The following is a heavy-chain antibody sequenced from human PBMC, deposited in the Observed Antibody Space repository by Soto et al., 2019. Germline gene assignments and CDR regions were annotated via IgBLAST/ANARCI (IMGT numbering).Heavy chain of an antibody. CDR1: GFTFSSYA. V-gene: IGHV3-23*01. J-gene: IGHJ4*02. CDR3: AKASLRQYYYDSSGHY. D-gene: IGHD3-22*01. CDR2: ISGSGGST. Sequence: GGSLRLSCAASGFTFSSYAMSWVRQAPGKGLEWVSAISGSGGSTYYADSVKGRFTISRDNSKNTLYLQMNSLRAEDTAVYYCAKASLRQYYYDSSGHYWGQGTLVIVSS.